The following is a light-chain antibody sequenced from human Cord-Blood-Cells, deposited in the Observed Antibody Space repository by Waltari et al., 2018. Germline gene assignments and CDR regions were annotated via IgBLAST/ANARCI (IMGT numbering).Light chain of an antibody. CDR2: KAS. CDR3: QQYNSYSLT. CDR1: QSISSW. J-gene: IGKJ4*01. Sequence: DIQMTQSPSTMSASVGDRVTITCRASQSISSWLAWYQQKPGKAPKLLIYKASSLESGVPSRFSGSGSGTEFTLTISSLQPDDFATYYCQQYNSYSLTFGGGTKVEIK. V-gene: IGKV1-5*03.